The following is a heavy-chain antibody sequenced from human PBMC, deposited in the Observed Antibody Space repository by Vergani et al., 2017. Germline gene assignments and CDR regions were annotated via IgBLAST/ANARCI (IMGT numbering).Heavy chain of an antibody. V-gene: IGHV4-4*09. J-gene: IGHJ4*02. CDR1: GGSFSGYY. D-gene: IGHD3-22*01. CDR2: IYTSGST. CDR3: ARLVDYYDSSGYYRYYFDY. Sequence: QVQLQQWGAGLLKPSETLSLTCAVYGGSFSGYYWSWIRQPPGKGLEWIGYIYTSGSTNYNPSLKSRVTISVDTSKNQFSLKLSSVTAADTAVYYCARLVDYYDSSGYYRYYFDYWGQGTLVTVSS.